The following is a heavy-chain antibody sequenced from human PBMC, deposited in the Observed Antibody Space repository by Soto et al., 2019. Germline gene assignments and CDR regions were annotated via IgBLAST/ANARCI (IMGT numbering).Heavy chain of an antibody. Sequence: SETLSLTCTVSGGSISSSSYYWGWIRQPPGKGLEWIGSIYYSGSTYYNPSLKSRVTISVDTSKNQFSLKLSSVTAADTAVYYCARSLRSKIDYYYYYMDVWGKGTTVTVSS. CDR1: GGSISSSSYY. CDR3: ARSLRSKIDYYYYYMDV. D-gene: IGHD3-16*02. J-gene: IGHJ6*03. CDR2: IYYSGST. V-gene: IGHV4-39*01.